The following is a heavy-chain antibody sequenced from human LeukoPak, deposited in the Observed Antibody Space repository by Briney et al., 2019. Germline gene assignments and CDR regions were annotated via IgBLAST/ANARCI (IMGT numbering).Heavy chain of an antibody. V-gene: IGHV1-18*01. D-gene: IGHD6-13*01. CDR3: AREVTYSSSWYYYMDV. CDR2: ISAYNGNT. Sequence: ASVKVSCKASGYTFTSYGISWVRQAPGQGLEWMGWISAYNGNTNYAQKLQGRVTMTTDTSTSTAYMELRSLRSDDTAVYYCAREVTYSSSWYYYMDVWGKGTTVTVSS. CDR1: GYTFTSYG. J-gene: IGHJ6*03.